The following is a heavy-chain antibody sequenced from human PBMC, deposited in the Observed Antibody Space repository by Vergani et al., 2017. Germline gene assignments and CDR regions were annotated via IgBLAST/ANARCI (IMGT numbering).Heavy chain of an antibody. J-gene: IGHJ6*02. CDR3: ARGRRDDSSGYYYYYVMDG. CDR2: IYYSGSS. Sequence: QVQLQESGPGLVKSSQTLSLTCTVSGGSISSGDYYWSWIRPPPGKGLEWIGYIYYSGSSYYNPSLKSRVTISVDTSKNQFSLKLSSVTAADTAVYYCARGRRDDSSGYYYYYVMDGWGQGTAVTVSS. V-gene: IGHV4-30-4*01. CDR1: GGSISSGDYY. D-gene: IGHD3-22*01.